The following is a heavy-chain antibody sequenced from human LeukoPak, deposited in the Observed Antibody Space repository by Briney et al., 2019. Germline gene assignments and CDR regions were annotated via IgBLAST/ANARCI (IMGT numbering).Heavy chain of an antibody. CDR1: GFTFSNYW. CDR3: ARDLRTPSDTNIAIDY. J-gene: IGHJ4*02. CDR2: INSDGRIA. D-gene: IGHD4-23*01. Sequence: PGGSLRLSCAASGFTFSNYWMHWVRQGPGKGLVWVSRINSDGRIASYADSVKGRFTISRDNAKNTLHLQMNSLRAEDTAVYYCARDLRTPSDTNIAIDYWGQGTLVTVSS. V-gene: IGHV3-74*01.